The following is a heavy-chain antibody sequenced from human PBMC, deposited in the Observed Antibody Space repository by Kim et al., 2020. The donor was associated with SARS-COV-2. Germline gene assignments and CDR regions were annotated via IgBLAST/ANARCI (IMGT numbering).Heavy chain of an antibody. CDR3: AGGSYSIVNYYYGMDV. CDR2: IVVGSGNT. D-gene: IGHD1-26*01. J-gene: IGHJ6*02. Sequence: SVKVSCKASGFTFTSSAVQWVRQARGQRLEWIGWIVVGSGNTNYAQKFQERVTITRDMSTSTAYMELSSLRSEDTAVYYCAGGSYSIVNYYYGMDVWGQGTTVTVSS. V-gene: IGHV1-58*01. CDR1: GFTFTSSA.